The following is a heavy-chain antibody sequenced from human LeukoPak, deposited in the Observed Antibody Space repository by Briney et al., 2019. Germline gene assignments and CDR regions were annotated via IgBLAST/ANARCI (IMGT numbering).Heavy chain of an antibody. V-gene: IGHV4-4*07. CDR2: IYTSGST. CDR3: ARGPAITIFGVVIRGVSGAFDI. Sequence: SETLSLTCTVSGGSISSYYWSWIRQPAGKGLEWIGRIYTSGSTNYNPSLKSRVTMSVDTSKNQFSLKLSSVTAADTAVYYCARGPAITIFGVVIRGVSGAFDIWGQGTMVTVSS. J-gene: IGHJ3*02. D-gene: IGHD3-3*01. CDR1: GGSISSYY.